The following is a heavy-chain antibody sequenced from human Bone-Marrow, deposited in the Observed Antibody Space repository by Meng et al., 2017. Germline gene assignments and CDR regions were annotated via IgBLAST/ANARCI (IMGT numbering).Heavy chain of an antibody. Sequence: QLQLQQWGAGLLKPSETLSLPCAVYGGSFSDYYWSWIRQPPGKGLEWIGEINHSGSTNYNPSLESRATISVDTSQNNLSLKLSSVTAADSAVYYCARGPTTMAHDFDYWGQGTLVTVSS. V-gene: IGHV4-34*01. CDR2: INHSGST. J-gene: IGHJ4*02. D-gene: IGHD4-11*01. CDR1: GGSFSDYY. CDR3: ARGPTTMAHDFDY.